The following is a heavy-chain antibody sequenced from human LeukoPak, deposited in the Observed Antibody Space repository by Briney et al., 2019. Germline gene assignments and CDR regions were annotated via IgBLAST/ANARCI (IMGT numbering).Heavy chain of an antibody. Sequence: GGSLRLSCAASRFTFSSYGMHWVRQAPGKGLEWVAVISYDGSNRYYVDSVKGRFTISRDNSKNTLYLQMNSLRAEDTAVYYCAKEGDFWSGYYGYYYYYYGMDVWGQGTTVTVSS. CDR2: ISYDGSNR. CDR1: RFTFSSYG. J-gene: IGHJ6*02. V-gene: IGHV3-30*18. CDR3: AKEGDFWSGYYGYYYYYYGMDV. D-gene: IGHD3-3*01.